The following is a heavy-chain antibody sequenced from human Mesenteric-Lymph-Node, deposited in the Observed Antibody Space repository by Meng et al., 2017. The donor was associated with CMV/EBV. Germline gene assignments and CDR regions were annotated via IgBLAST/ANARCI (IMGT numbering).Heavy chain of an antibody. CDR2: FSISSGYI. CDR3: AAHWGTSRWFDP. J-gene: IGHJ5*02. V-gene: IGHV3-21*06. CDR1: GFTRSSSG. Sequence: CGVSGFTRSSSGISWVRQGPGKGLEWVSSFSISSGYIFYADSVKGRFTISRDNAKNSLFLHMNSVRVEDTAVYYCAAHWGTSRWFDPWGQGALVTVSS. D-gene: IGHD3-16*01.